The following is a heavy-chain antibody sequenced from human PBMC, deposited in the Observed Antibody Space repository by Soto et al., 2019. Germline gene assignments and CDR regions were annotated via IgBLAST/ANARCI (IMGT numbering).Heavy chain of an antibody. V-gene: IGHV3-48*02. J-gene: IGHJ6*02. CDR1: GFTFSRYS. CDR3: ARDLDSSGWYREDYSYYGMDV. CDR2: ISSSSSTI. Sequence: EVQLVESGGGLVQPGGSLSLSCAASGFTFSRYSMNWVRQAPGKGLEWVSYISSSSSTIYYADSVKGRFTISRDNAKNSLYLQMNSLRDEDTAVYYCARDLDSSGWYREDYSYYGMDVWGQGTTVTVSS. D-gene: IGHD6-19*01.